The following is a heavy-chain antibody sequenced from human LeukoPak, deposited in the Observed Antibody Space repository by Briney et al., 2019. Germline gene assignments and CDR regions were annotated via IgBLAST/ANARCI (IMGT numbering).Heavy chain of an antibody. J-gene: IGHJ4*02. CDR2: IANEVRHK. Sequence: GGSLRLSCAASGFTFSDYGMHWVRQAPDKGLEWVAVIANEVRHKKHADSVRGRFTISTDNSKNTVYLQMNSLRAEDTAVFYCVKDMKIKAAGYYFDYWGQGTLVTVSS. CDR1: GFTFSDYG. D-gene: IGHD6-13*01. CDR3: VKDMKIKAAGYYFDY. V-gene: IGHV3-30*18.